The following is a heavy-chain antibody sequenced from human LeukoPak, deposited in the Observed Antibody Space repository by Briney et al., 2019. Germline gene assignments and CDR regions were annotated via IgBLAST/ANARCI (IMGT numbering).Heavy chain of an antibody. CDR2: ISGSGGST. J-gene: IGHJ6*04. CDR3: AKAGATGTPYYYYGMDV. CDR1: GFTFSSYA. Sequence: PGGSLRLSCAASGFTFSSYAMTWVRQAPGKGLEWVSAISGSGGSTYYADSVKGRFTISRDNSENTLYLQMNSLRAEDTAVYYCAKAGATGTPYYYYGMDVWGKGTTVTVSS. D-gene: IGHD1-1*01. V-gene: IGHV3-23*01.